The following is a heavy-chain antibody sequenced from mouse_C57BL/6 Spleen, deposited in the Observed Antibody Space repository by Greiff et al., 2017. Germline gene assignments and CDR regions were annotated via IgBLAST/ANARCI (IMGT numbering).Heavy chain of an antibody. V-gene: IGHV1-55*01. CDR3: ARWIRRYFDV. CDR1: GYTFTSYW. CDR2: IYPGSGST. Sequence: QVQLQQPGAELVKPGASVKMSCKASGYTFTSYWLTWVKQRPGQGLEWIGDIYPGSGSTNYNEKFKSKATLTVDTSSSTAYMQLSSLTSEDSAVYYCARWIRRYFDVWGTGTTVTVSS. J-gene: IGHJ1*03.